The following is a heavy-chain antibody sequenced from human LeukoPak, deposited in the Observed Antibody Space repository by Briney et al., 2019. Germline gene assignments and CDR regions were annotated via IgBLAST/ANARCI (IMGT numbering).Heavy chain of an antibody. CDR3: ARVGNYDFWSGYYTGIEWFDP. V-gene: IGHV6-1*01. J-gene: IGHJ5*02. D-gene: IGHD3-3*01. CDR1: GDSVSSNSAA. Sequence: SQTLSLTCAISGDSVSSNSAAWNWIRQSPSRGLEWLGRTYYGSKWYNDYAVSVKSRITINPDTSKNQFSLQLNSVTPEDTAVYYCARVGNYDFWSGYYTGIEWFDPWGQGTLVTVSS. CDR2: TYYGSKWYN.